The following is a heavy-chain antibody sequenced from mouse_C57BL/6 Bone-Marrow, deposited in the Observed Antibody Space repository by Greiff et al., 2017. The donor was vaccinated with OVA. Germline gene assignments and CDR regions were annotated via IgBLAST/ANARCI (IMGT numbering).Heavy chain of an antibody. CDR1: GFNIKDDY. Sequence: VQLQQSGAELVRPGASVKLSCTASGFNIKDDYMHWVKQRPEQGLEWIGWIDPENGDTEYASKFQGKATITADTSSNTAYLQLSSLTSEYTAVYYCTSYGNFDYCGQGTTLTVSS. V-gene: IGHV14-4*01. D-gene: IGHD2-1*01. CDR3: TSYGNFDY. CDR2: IDPENGDT. J-gene: IGHJ2*01.